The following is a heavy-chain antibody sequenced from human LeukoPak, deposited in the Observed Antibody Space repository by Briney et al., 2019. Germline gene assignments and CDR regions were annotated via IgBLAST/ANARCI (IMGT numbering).Heavy chain of an antibody. Sequence: PSETLSLTCAVYGGSFSGYYWSWIRQPPGKGLEWIGEINHSGSTNYNPSLKSRVTISVDTSKNQFSLKLSSVTAADTAVYYCARVEDCGGDCSVRNFFDYWGQGTLVTVSS. D-gene: IGHD2-21*02. CDR2: INHSGST. CDR3: ARVEDCGGDCSVRNFFDY. J-gene: IGHJ4*02. CDR1: GGSFSGYY. V-gene: IGHV4-34*01.